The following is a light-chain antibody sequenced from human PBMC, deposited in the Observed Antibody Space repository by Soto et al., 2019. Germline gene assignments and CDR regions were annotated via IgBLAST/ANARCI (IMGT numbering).Light chain of an antibody. V-gene: IGKV3-20*01. CDR2: VAS. Sequence: EIVLTQSPGTLSLSPGERATLSCRASQSVSSSYLAWYQQKPGQAPRLLIYVASSRATGIPDRFSGSGSGTDFTLTISRLEAEDFAVYYCQQYDSSPAVTFGGGTKVEIK. CDR1: QSVSSSY. J-gene: IGKJ4*01. CDR3: QQYDSSPAVT.